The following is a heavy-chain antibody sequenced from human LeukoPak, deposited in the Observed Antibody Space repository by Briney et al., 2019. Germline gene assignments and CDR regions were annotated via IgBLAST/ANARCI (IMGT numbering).Heavy chain of an antibody. J-gene: IGHJ5*02. CDR3: VARLGYCSGTSCYEFDP. CDR1: GGSITSGSYY. D-gene: IGHD2-2*01. V-gene: IGHV4-39*01. Sequence: PSETLSLTCTVSGGSITSGSYYWGWIRQPPGKGLEWIGSVYDSGSTYYNPSLKNRGTMSVDTSKNQFSLKLSSVTVADTAIYYCVARLGYCSGTSCYEFDPWGQGTLVTVSP. CDR2: VYDSGST.